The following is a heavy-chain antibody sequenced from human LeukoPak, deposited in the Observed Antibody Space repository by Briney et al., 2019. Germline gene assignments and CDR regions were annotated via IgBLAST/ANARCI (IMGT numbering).Heavy chain of an antibody. CDR3: AKPPEVGATVAYFDY. D-gene: IGHD1-26*01. V-gene: IGHV3-30*18. CDR2: ISFDGSNQ. J-gene: IGHJ4*02. Sequence: SGGTLRLSCAASGFTFSGYGMHWGRQAPGKGLEWVALISFDGSNQYYADSVKGRFTISRDNSKNTLYLQMSSLRAEDTAVYYCAKPPEVGATVAYFDYWGQGTLVTVSS. CDR1: GFTFSGYG.